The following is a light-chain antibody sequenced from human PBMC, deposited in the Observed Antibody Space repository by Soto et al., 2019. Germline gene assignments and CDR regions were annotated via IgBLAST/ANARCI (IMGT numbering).Light chain of an antibody. J-gene: IGLJ1*01. CDR1: SSNIGAGYD. CDR3: QSYDGTLSCSYV. V-gene: IGLV1-40*01. CDR2: GTT. Sequence: QSVLTQPPSVSGAPGQRVTISCTGSSSNIGAGYDVHWYQQLPGTAPKLIIYGTTNRPSGVPDRFSGSKSGTSASLAITGLQAEDLADYYCQSYDGTLSCSYVFGIRTKVTVL.